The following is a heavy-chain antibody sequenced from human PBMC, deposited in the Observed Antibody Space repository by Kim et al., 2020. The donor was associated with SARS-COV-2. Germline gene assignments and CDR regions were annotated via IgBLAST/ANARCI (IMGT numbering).Heavy chain of an antibody. CDR1: GFTVSTNY. CDR3: ARDPGLPNGMGV. D-gene: IGHD2-15*01. J-gene: IGHJ6*02. V-gene: IGHV3-66*01. Sequence: GGSLRLSCAASGFTVSTNYMSWVRQAPGKGLEWVSVIDSGGNTFYADSVKGRFTISRDSSKNMLFLQLNSLRAEDTAVYSGARDPGLPNGMGVWGPGTT. CDR2: IDSGGNT.